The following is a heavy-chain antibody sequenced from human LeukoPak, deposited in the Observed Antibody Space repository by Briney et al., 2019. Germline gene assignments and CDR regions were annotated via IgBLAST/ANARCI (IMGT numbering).Heavy chain of an antibody. CDR1: GFTFSSYA. CDR2: IRYDGSNK. J-gene: IGHJ4*02. D-gene: IGHD5/OR15-5a*01. V-gene: IGHV3-30*02. CDR3: AKDFIGSIDY. Sequence: GGSLRLSCAASGFTFSSYAMRWVRQAPGKGLEWVAFIRYDGSNKYYADSVKGRFTISRDNSKNTLYLQMNSLRAEDTAVYYCAKDFIGSIDYWGQGTLVTVSS.